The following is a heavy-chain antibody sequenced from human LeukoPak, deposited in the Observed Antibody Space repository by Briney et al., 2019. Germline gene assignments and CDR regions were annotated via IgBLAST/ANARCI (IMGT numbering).Heavy chain of an antibody. V-gene: IGHV3-30-3*01. CDR3: ARDRRQWLPLYYFDY. CDR1: GFTFNSYW. J-gene: IGHJ4*02. Sequence: GGSLRLSCTASGFTFNSYWMSWVRQAPGKGLEWVAVISYDGSNKYYADSVKGRFTISRDNSKNTLYLQMNSLRAEDTAVYYCARDRRQWLPLYYFDYWGQGTLVTVSS. D-gene: IGHD6-19*01. CDR2: ISYDGSNK.